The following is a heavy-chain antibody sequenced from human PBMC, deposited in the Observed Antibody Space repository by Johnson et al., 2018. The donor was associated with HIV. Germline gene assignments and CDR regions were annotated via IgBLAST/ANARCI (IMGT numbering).Heavy chain of an antibody. D-gene: IGHD2-15*01. Sequence: VQLVESGGGLIQPGGSLRLSCAASGFTVSSNYMTWVRQAPGKGLEWVSVIYSGGSTYYADSVKGRFTISRDNSKNTVFLQMNSLRSDDTALYYCARAVCRGGRCYSHDAFDIWGQGTMVTVSS. CDR3: ARAVCRGGRCYSHDAFDI. CDR1: GFTVSSNY. CDR2: IYSGGST. V-gene: IGHV3-66*01. J-gene: IGHJ3*02.